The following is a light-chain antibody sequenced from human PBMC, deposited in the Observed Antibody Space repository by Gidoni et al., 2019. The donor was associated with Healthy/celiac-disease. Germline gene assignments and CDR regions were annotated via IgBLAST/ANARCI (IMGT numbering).Light chain of an antibody. CDR2: DVS. J-gene: IGLJ1*01. CDR3: SSYPSSSTPNYV. V-gene: IGLV2-14*01. Sequence: QAALTKPASVAGSPGRAVTIPCTGTSSDVGGYDYGAWSHQHPGKATNLIIYDVSDRPSGGSTRLPGSKSGNTASLTLSGLQAEDEADYYCSSYPSSSTPNYVVGTGPKLTVL. CDR1: SSDVGGYDY.